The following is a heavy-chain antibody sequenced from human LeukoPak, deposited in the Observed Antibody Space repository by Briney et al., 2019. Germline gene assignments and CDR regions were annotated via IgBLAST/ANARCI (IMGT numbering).Heavy chain of an antibody. CDR2: INAGNGNT. J-gene: IGHJ6*02. CDR1: GYTFTSYA. V-gene: IGHV1-3*01. D-gene: IGHD3-3*01. CDR3: ASNYDFWTEGDYYYYYGMDV. Sequence: GASVTVSCKASGYTFTSYAMHWVRQAPGQRLEWMGWINAGNGNTKYSQKFQGRVTITRDTSASTAYMELSSLRSEDTAVYYCASNYDFWTEGDYYYYYGMDVWGQGTTVTVSS.